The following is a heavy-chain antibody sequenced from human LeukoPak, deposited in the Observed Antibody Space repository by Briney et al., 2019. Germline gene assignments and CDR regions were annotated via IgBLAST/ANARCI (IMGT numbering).Heavy chain of an antibody. V-gene: IGHV1-46*01. J-gene: IGHJ4*02. CDR1: GYTFTSYC. CDR3: ARGSRPGGFDY. Sequence: ASVKVSCKASGYTFTSYCMHWVRQAPGQGLEWMGIINPSGGSTGYAQKFQGRVTMTRDTSTSTVYMELSSLRSEDTAVYYCARGSRPGGFDYWDQGTLVTVSS. D-gene: IGHD3-16*01. CDR2: INPSGGST.